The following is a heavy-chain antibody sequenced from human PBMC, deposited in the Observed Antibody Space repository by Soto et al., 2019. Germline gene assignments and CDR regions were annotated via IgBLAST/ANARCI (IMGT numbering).Heavy chain of an antibody. Sequence: QVQLVQSGAEVKKPGSSVKVSCKASGDTFNSHTFNWVRQAPGQGLEWMGGIIPIFGSPNYAQKFQGRVTITADDATSTVYMELSSLTSEDTAVYYCARDLEFRDGNISHLDYWGQGTLVTVSS. D-gene: IGHD3-10*01. J-gene: IGHJ4*02. CDR1: GDTFNSHT. V-gene: IGHV1-69*01. CDR2: IIPIFGSP. CDR3: ARDLEFRDGNISHLDY.